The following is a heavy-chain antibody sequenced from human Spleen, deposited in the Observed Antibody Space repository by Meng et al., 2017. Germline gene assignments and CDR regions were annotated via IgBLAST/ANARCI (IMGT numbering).Heavy chain of an antibody. CDR3: ARQVLTGYYVKSFSHSDY. Sequence: ASVKVSCKASGYTFTSYGISWVRQAPGQGLEWMGWISTYNGNTNYAQKFQGRVTMTTDTSTSTGYMELRSLRSDDTAVYCCARQVLTGYYVKSFSHSDYWGQGTLVTVSS. D-gene: IGHD3-9*01. CDR1: GYTFTSYG. J-gene: IGHJ4*02. V-gene: IGHV1-18*01. CDR2: ISTYNGNT.